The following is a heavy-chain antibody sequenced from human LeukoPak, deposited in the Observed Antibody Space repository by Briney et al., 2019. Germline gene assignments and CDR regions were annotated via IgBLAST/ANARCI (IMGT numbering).Heavy chain of an antibody. V-gene: IGHV3-21*01. CDR1: GFTFSSYS. J-gene: IGHJ6*02. CDR3: AVYCSSTSCFRPLYGMDV. D-gene: IGHD2-2*01. CDR2: ISSSSSYI. Sequence: GGSLRLSCAASGFTFSSYSMNWVRQAPGKGLEWVSSISSSSSYIYYADSVKGRFTISRANAKNSFFLQMNSLRAEDTAVYYCAVYCSSTSCFRPLYGMDVWGQGTTVTVSS.